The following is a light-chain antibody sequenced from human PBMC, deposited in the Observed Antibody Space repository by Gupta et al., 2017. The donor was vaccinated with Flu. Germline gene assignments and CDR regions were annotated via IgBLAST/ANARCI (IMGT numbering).Light chain of an antibody. CDR3: QQYKNYSPT. CDR2: KAS. CDR1: QSINNW. V-gene: IGKV1-5*03. Sequence: PSTLSASVGDRVTITCRASQSINNWLTWYQQKPGKAPKVLIYKASTLESGVPSRFSGSGSGTEFTLTISSLQPDDFATYYCQQYKNYSPTFGPGTKVDIK. J-gene: IGKJ3*01.